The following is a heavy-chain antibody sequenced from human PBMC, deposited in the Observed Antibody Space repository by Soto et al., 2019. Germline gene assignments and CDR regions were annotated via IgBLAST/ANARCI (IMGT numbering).Heavy chain of an antibody. J-gene: IGHJ4*02. CDR2: ISHTGDT. CDR3: ARIVVGVTVDL. D-gene: IGHD1-26*01. CDR1: DASVWRDSYF. V-gene: IGHV4-61*01. Sequence: SETLSLTCSGSDASVWRDSYFWTWIRQPPGKGLEWIAYISHTGDTNYNPSLKSRVTISIDTSRNQFSLTVTSVTAADTAVYFCARIVVGVTVDLWAQGPLVTVS.